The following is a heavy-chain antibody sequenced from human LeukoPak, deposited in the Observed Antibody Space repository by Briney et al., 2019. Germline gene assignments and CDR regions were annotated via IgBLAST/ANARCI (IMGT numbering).Heavy chain of an antibody. D-gene: IGHD5-18*01. CDR2: MYYSGST. CDR1: GGSISSGGYY. CDR3: ASTSRNRIQLWSIFDY. V-gene: IGHV4-31*03. J-gene: IGHJ4*02. Sequence: PSETLSLTCTVSGGSISSGGYYWSWIRQHPGKGLEWIGYMYYSGSTYYNPSLKSRVTVSVDTSKNQFSLKLSSVTAADTAVYYCASTSRNRIQLWSIFDYWGQGTLVTVSS.